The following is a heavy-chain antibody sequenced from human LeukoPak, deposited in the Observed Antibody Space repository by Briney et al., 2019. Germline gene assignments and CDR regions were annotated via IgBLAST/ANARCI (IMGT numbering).Heavy chain of an antibody. Sequence: ASVKVSCKASGYTFTGYYMHWVRQAPGQGLEWMGRINPNSGGTNYAQKFQGRVTITRDTSISTAYMELSRLRSDDTAVYYCARVNRYSSSQIDYWGQGTLVTVSS. CDR1: GYTFTGYY. CDR3: ARVNRYSSSQIDY. V-gene: IGHV1-2*06. CDR2: INPNSGGT. J-gene: IGHJ4*02. D-gene: IGHD6-13*01.